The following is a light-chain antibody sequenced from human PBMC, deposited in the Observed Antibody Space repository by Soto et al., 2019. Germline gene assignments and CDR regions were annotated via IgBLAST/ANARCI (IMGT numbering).Light chain of an antibody. CDR2: AAS. V-gene: IGKV1-27*01. Sequence: DIKMTQSRSFLSASVGDRVTITCRASQGIRNSLAWYQHKPGKVPKLLIYAASTLYSGVSSRFSGSGSGTDCTLTIGSLQPEDVAVYYCQKHSSVPFTFGGGTKVEIK. J-gene: IGKJ4*01. CDR3: QKHSSVPFT. CDR1: QGIRNS.